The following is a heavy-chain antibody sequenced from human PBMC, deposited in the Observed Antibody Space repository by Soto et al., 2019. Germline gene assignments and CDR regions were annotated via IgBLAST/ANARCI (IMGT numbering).Heavy chain of an antibody. Sequence: PETLSLTCPVSVGSISSYYWSWIRQPAGKGLEWIGRIYTSGSTNYNPSLKSRVTMSVDTSKNQFSLKLSSVTAADTAVYYCARDYCSSTSCYRGYYYYGMDVWGQGTTVTVSS. J-gene: IGHJ6*02. CDR2: IYTSGST. D-gene: IGHD2-2*02. CDR1: VGSISSYY. V-gene: IGHV4-4*07. CDR3: ARDYCSSTSCYRGYYYYGMDV.